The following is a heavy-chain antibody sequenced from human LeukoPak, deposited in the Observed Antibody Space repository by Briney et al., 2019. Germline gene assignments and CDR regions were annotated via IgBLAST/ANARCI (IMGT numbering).Heavy chain of an antibody. CDR1: GFTVSSNY. Sequence: GGSLRLSCAASGFTVSSNYMSWVRQAPGKGLEWVSAISGSGGSTYYADSVKGRFTISRDNSKNTLYLQMNSLRAEDTAVYYCAKDSDAYNWNDRFDYWGQGTLVTVSS. CDR3: AKDSDAYNWNDRFDY. J-gene: IGHJ4*02. V-gene: IGHV3-23*01. CDR2: ISGSGGST. D-gene: IGHD1-1*01.